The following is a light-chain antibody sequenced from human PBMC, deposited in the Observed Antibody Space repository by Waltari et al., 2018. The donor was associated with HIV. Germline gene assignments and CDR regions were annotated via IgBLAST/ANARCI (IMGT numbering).Light chain of an antibody. J-gene: IGKJ1*01. V-gene: IGKV3-20*01. CDR2: GSS. CDR1: HNFSSNY. Sequence: EIVLTQSPDTLSLSPGERATLSCRASHNFSSNYLIWYHKKTGRSPTLLIYGSSRRAGGVADRVRGSGSGTDFTLTISRLEPEDFAVYFCQQYGSSPPWTFGQGTKVEVK. CDR3: QQYGSSPPWT.